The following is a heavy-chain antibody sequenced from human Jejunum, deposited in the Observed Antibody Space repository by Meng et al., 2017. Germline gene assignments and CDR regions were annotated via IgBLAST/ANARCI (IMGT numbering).Heavy chain of an antibody. J-gene: IGHJ4*02. CDR1: GFTFSIFA. CDR3: ARDAGSFLDYYFDS. Sequence: QVQLVQSGAEVKEPGASVRISCKASGFTFSIFAMHWVRQVPGHRLEWMGWINGANTVTRYAQTLQGRVTITRDTSANTAYLEVNSLTSEDTAVYYCARDAGSFLDYYFDSWGQGTLVTVSS. CDR2: INGANTVT. V-gene: IGHV1-3*01. D-gene: IGHD1-1*01.